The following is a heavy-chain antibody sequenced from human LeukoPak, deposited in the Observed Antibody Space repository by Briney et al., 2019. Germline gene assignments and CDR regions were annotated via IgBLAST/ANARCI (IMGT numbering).Heavy chain of an antibody. V-gene: IGHV3-33*01. CDR2: LWYDGSNE. CDR1: GFTFSAYV. CDR3: ARVRADSSGHDIDY. J-gene: IGHJ4*02. Sequence: PGGSLRLSCAASGFTFSAYVMHWVRQAPGKGLEWVAILWYDGSNEYYADSVKGRFTMSRDNSKNTLHLQMNSLRAEDTAVYYCARVRADSSGHDIDYWGQGTLDTVSS. D-gene: IGHD3-22*01.